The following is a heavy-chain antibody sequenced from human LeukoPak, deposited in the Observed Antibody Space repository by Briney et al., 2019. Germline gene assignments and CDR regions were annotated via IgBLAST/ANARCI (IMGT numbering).Heavy chain of an antibody. D-gene: IGHD3-10*01. Sequence: GESLKISCKGSGYSFTSYWIGWVRQMPGKGLEWMGIIYPGDSDTRYSPSFQGQVTISADKSISTAYLQWSSLKASDTAMYYCARGYYYGSGSYYILGYWGQGTLVTVSS. CDR2: IYPGDSDT. J-gene: IGHJ4*02. CDR3: ARGYYYGSGSYYILGY. V-gene: IGHV5-51*01. CDR1: GYSFTSYW.